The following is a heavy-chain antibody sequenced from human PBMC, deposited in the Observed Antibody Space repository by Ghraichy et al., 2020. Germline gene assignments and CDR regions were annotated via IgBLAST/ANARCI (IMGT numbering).Heavy chain of an antibody. V-gene: IGHV2-70*04. CDR2: IDWDDNK. Sequence: SGPTLVKPTQTLTLTCTFSGFSLSTSGMRVSWIRQPPGKALEWLARIDWDDNKFYSTSLKTRLTISKDTSKNQVVLTMTNMDPVDTATYYCARIDYGGNSYAFDIWGQGTMVTVSS. J-gene: IGHJ3*02. D-gene: IGHD4-23*01. CDR3: ARIDYGGNSYAFDI. CDR1: GFSLSTSGMR.